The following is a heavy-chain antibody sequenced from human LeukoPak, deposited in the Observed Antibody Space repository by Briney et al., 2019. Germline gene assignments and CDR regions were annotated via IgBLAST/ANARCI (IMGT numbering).Heavy chain of an antibody. V-gene: IGHV3-30-3*01. D-gene: IGHD6-13*01. CDR3: AREGEAAAGSYFDY. CDR1: GFTFSSYA. J-gene: IGHJ4*02. Sequence: GGSLRLSCAASGFTFSSYAMHWVRQAPGKGLEWVAVISYDGCNKYYADSVKGRFTISRDNSKNTLYLQMNSLRAEDTAVYYCAREGEAAAGSYFDYWGQGALVTVSS. CDR2: ISYDGCNK.